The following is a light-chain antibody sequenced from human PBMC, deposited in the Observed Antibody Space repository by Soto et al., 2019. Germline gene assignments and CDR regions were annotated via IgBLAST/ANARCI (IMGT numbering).Light chain of an antibody. CDR3: QRYAGAPRT. CDR2: GAS. CDR1: QSIGNNY. J-gene: IGKJ1*01. V-gene: IGKV3-20*01. Sequence: EIVLTQSPGTLSLSPRERATLSCRASQSIGNNYLAWYQHKPGQAPRLLIYGASNRAPGIPDRFSGSGSGTDFTLTIRRRESVDFAIYYFQRYAGAPRTFGQGTHVEVK.